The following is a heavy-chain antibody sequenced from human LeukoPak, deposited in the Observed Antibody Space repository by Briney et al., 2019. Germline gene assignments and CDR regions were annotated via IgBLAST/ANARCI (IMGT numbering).Heavy chain of an antibody. Sequence: GGSLRLSCAASGFTFSSYAMSWVRQAPGKGLEWVSAISGSGGSTYYADSVKGRFTISRDNSKNTLYLQMNSLRAEDTAVYYCAKDHAGVPAATCFDYWGQGTLVTVSS. CDR2: ISGSGGST. CDR1: GFTFSSYA. V-gene: IGHV3-23*01. J-gene: IGHJ4*02. CDR3: AKDHAGVPAATCFDY. D-gene: IGHD2-2*01.